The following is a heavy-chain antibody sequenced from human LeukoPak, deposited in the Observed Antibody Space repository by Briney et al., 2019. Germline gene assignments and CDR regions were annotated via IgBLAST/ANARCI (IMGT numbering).Heavy chain of an antibody. CDR2: INPSDGST. J-gene: IGHJ4*02. CDR1: GYTFTNYY. CDR3: ARGHSSGWLNFDY. V-gene: IGHV1-46*01. Sequence: AASVEVSCKASGYTFTNYYMHWVRQAPGQGLERMGIINPSDGSTSYAQKFQGRVTVTRDTSTRTVYMELSSLTSEDTAVYYCARGHSSGWLNFDYWGQGTLVTVSS. D-gene: IGHD6-19*01.